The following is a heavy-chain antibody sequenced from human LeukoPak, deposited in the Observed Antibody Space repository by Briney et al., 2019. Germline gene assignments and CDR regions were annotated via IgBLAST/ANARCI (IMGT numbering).Heavy chain of an antibody. CDR3: AKDTKQQLVEVFDY. Sequence: PGRSLRLSCAASGFTFDDYAMHWVRQAPGKGLEWVSGISWNSGSIGYADSVKGRFTISRDNAKNSLYLQMNSLRAEGTALYYCAKDTKQQLVEVFDYWGQGTLVTVSS. J-gene: IGHJ4*02. CDR1: GFTFDDYA. CDR2: ISWNSGSI. V-gene: IGHV3-9*01. D-gene: IGHD6-13*01.